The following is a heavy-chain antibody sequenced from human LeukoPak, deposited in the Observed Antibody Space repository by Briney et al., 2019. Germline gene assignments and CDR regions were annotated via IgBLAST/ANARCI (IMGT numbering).Heavy chain of an antibody. J-gene: IGHJ3*02. CDR3: ARPRRIVRGLYDAFDI. V-gene: IGHV3-30-3*01. Sequence: PGGSLRLSCAASGFTFSSYAMHWVRQAPGKGLEWVAVISYDGSNKYYADSVKGRFTISRDNSKNTLYLQMNSLRAEDTSVYYCARPRRIVRGLYDAFDIWGQGTMVTVSS. CDR2: ISYDGSNK. CDR1: GFTFSSYA. D-gene: IGHD3-10*01.